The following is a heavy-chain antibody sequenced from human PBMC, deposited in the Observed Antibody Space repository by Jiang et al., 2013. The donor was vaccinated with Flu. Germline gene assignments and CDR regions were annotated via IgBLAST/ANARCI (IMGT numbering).Heavy chain of an antibody. CDR3: ARDSATYLDV. CDR2: VYRSGST. Sequence: PGLVKPSQTLSLTCTVSGGSISGGSSYWSWIRQPAGKGLEWIGRVYRSGSTDYNPSLRSRVTISVDTSKNLFSLKLTSVTAADTAVYYCARDSATYLDVWGQGTTVTVSS. V-gene: IGHV4-61*02. J-gene: IGHJ6*02. CDR1: GGSISGGSSY. D-gene: IGHD1-1*01.